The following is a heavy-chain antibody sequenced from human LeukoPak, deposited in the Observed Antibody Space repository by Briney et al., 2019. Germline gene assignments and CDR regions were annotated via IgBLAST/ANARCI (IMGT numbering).Heavy chain of an antibody. Sequence: GGSLRLPCAASGFTFSSYAMHWVRQAPGKGLEWVAVISYDGSNKYYADSVKGRFTISRDNSKNTLYLQMNSLRAEDTAVYYCARMVEPKWFNYYYYYGMDVWGQGTTVTVSS. D-gene: IGHD1-14*01. CDR3: ARMVEPKWFNYYYYYGMDV. J-gene: IGHJ6*02. CDR2: ISYDGSNK. CDR1: GFTFSSYA. V-gene: IGHV3-30-3*01.